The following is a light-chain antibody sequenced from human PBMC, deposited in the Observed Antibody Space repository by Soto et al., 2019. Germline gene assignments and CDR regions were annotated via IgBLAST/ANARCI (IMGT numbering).Light chain of an antibody. CDR2: GAS. CDR3: QQYGSSLIT. CDR1: QSVSSSY. V-gene: IGKV3-20*01. Sequence: EIVFTQSPDTLSFSPGDRASLSCRASQSVSSSYLAWYQQKPGQAPRLPMYGASTRATGIPDRFGGSGSGTDFTLTISRLEPEDFAGYYCQQYGSSLITFGQGTRLEI. J-gene: IGKJ5*01.